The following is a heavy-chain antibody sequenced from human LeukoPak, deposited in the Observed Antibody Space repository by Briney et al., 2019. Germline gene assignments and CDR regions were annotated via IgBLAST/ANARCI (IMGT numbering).Heavy chain of an antibody. D-gene: IGHD3-3*01. V-gene: IGHV4-39*01. CDR3: ARHETIFGGAFDI. CDR1: GGSISSSSYY. CDR2: IYYSGST. Sequence: SETLSLTCTVSGGSISSSSYYWGWIRQPPGKGLEWIGSIYYSGSTYYNPSLKSRVTISVDTSKNQFSLKLGSVTAADTAVYYCARHETIFGGAFDIWGQGTMVTVSS. J-gene: IGHJ3*02.